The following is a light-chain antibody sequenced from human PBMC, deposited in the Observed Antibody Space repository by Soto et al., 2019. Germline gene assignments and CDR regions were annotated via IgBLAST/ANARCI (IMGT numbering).Light chain of an antibody. J-gene: IGKJ1*01. V-gene: IGKV3-15*01. Sequence: EIALTHSPGTLSLSPGEIATLSCRASQSVTSNVAWYQQKPGQAPRLLIYRASARATGVPARFSGSGSGTEFTLTISSLQSEDFGIYYCQQYDYWWTFGQGTKVDIK. CDR3: QQYDYWWT. CDR2: RAS. CDR1: QSVTSN.